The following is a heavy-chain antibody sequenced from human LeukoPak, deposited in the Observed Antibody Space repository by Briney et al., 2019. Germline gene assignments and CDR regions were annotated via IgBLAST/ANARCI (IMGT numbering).Heavy chain of an antibody. Sequence: GGCLRLSCAASGFTFSNYWMMWVRQAPGKGLDWVANIRQDGSEQNYVDSVKGRFTISRDNAKKSLYLQMNSLRAEDTALYYCATLTRGGTWCHWGQGTLVTVSS. J-gene: IGHJ4*02. CDR2: IRQDGSEQ. V-gene: IGHV3-7*01. D-gene: IGHD6-13*01. CDR3: ATLTRGGTWCH. CDR1: GFTFSNYW.